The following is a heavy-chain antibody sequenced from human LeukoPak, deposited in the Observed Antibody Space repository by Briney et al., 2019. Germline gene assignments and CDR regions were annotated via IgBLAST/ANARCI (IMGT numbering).Heavy chain of an antibody. CDR3: ARGADGVSSNSRGWFDP. D-gene: IGHD2-15*01. J-gene: IGHJ5*02. CDR2: IRSDGSNK. V-gene: IGHV3-30*02. CDR1: GFTFGSYG. Sequence: GGSLRLSCAASGFTFGSYGMHWVRQAPGKGLEWVTFIRSDGSNKYYADSVKGRFTISRDNAKNSLYLQMNSLRAEDTAVYSCARGADGVSSNSRGWFDPRGQGTLVTVSS.